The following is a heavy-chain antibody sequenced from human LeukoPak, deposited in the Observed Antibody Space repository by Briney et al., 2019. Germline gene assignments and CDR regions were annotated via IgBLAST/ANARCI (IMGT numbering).Heavy chain of an antibody. Sequence: SVKVSCKASGGTFSSYAISWVRQAPGQGLKWMGGIIPIFGRANYAQKFQGRVTITADESTSTAYMELSSLRSEDTAVYYCAREDYGDYFKWDYWGQGTLVTVSS. D-gene: IGHD4-17*01. V-gene: IGHV1-69*01. CDR3: AREDYGDYFKWDY. CDR2: IIPIFGRA. J-gene: IGHJ4*02. CDR1: GGTFSSYA.